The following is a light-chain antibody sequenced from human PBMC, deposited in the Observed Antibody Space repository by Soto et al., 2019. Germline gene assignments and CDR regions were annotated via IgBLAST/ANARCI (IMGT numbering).Light chain of an antibody. CDR2: GAS. CDR3: HQRSNCPPIT. J-gene: IGKJ5*01. Sequence: SAGTVSLTKRERAILYCTASQSVDSSYLAWYQQRPGQAPRLLIYGASTRATGIPDRFSGSGSGTDFTLTISSLEPEDFAVYYCHQRSNCPPITFGQGTRLEI. CDR1: QSVDSSY. V-gene: IGKV3D-20*02.